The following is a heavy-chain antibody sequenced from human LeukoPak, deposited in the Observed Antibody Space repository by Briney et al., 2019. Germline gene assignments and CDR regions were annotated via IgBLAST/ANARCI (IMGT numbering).Heavy chain of an antibody. Sequence: GGSLRLSCAASGFMFSSHQMTWVRQAPGKGLEWLSCIDSSGSSIYYADSVKGRFTISRDNAKNSLYLQMKYLGAEDTAVYYCARDVYGLDYWGQGLLVTVSS. V-gene: IGHV3-48*03. D-gene: IGHD3-16*01. CDR1: GFMFSSHQ. CDR3: ARDVYGLDY. J-gene: IGHJ4*02. CDR2: IDSSGSSI.